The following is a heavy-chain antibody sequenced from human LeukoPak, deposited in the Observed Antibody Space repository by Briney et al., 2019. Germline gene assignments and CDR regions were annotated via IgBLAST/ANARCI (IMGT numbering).Heavy chain of an antibody. J-gene: IGHJ6*03. CDR3: VRLSRGTMNYYMDV. V-gene: IGHV3-72*01. Sequence: GGSLRLSCAASGFTVSSNYMSWVRQAPGKGLEWVGRSRNKGNSYSTTYGKSVKGRFTISRDDSENSLYLQLNSLKTEDTGVYYCVRLSRGTMNYYMDVWGKGTTVTISS. D-gene: IGHD1-7*01. CDR2: SRNKGNSYST. CDR1: GFTVSSNY.